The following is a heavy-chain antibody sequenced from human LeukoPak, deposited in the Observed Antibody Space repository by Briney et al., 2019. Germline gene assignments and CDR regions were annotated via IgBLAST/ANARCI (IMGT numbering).Heavy chain of an antibody. D-gene: IGHD2-21*02. V-gene: IGHV4-59*08. CDR2: ISYSGST. Sequence: SETLSLTCSVSGGSISNYYWTWIRQPPGKGLEWIGYISYSGSTNYNPSLKSRITISVDTSKNQFSLKLSSVTAADTAVYYCARSGVTALSWVDPWGQGTLVTVSS. J-gene: IGHJ5*02. CDR3: ARSGVTALSWVDP. CDR1: GGSISNYY.